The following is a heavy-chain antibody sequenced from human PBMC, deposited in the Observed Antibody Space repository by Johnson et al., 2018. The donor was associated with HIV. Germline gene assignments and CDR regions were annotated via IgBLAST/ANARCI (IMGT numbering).Heavy chain of an antibody. D-gene: IGHD3-10*01. CDR3: AKALRTGTPNDAFDI. Sequence: VQLVESGGVVVQPGGSLRLSCAASGFTFDDYAMHWVRRAPGKGLEWVSLISWDGGSPYYADSVKGRFTISRDNSKNSLYLQMNSLRAEDTALYYCAKALRTGTPNDAFDIWGQGTMVTVSS. CDR2: ISWDGGSP. J-gene: IGHJ3*02. V-gene: IGHV3-43D*03. CDR1: GFTFDDYA.